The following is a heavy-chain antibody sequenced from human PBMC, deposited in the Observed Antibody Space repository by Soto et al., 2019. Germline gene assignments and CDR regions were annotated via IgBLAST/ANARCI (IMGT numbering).Heavy chain of an antibody. D-gene: IGHD2-2*01. J-gene: IGHJ3*02. Sequence: DVQLVESGGGLVQPGRSLRLSCAASAFTFHDYAMHWVRQVPGKGLEWVSGISWDSGNIVYADSVKGRFTISRDNAKNSLYLQMNSLRTKDTAVYFCAKGATTSCFSPFDMWGPGTMVTVSS. V-gene: IGHV3-9*01. CDR3: AKGATTSCFSPFDM. CDR1: AFTFHDYA. CDR2: ISWDSGNI.